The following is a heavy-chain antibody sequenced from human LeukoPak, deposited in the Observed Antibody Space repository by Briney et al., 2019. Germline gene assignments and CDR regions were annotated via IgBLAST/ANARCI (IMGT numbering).Heavy chain of an antibody. CDR1: GFTFSSYA. CDR2: ISYDGSNK. D-gene: IGHD2-21*02. Sequence: PGGSLRLSCAASGFTFSSYAMHWVRQAPGKGLEWVAVISYDGSNKYYADSVKGRFTISRDNSKNTLYLQMSSLRADDTAVYYCARDATRGGDNDYWGQGTRVIVSS. J-gene: IGHJ4*02. CDR3: ARDATRGGDNDY. V-gene: IGHV3-30-3*01.